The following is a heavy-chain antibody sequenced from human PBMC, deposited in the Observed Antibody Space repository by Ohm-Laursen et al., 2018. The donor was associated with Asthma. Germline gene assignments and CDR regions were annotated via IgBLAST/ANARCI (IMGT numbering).Heavy chain of an antibody. V-gene: IGHV3-21*01. Sequence: SLRLSCAASGFTFSSYSMNWVRQAPGKGLEWVSSIRSSSSYIYYADSVKGRFTTSRDNAKNSVYLQMNSLRAEDTALYYCARIGPEWELPGREYSLHHWGEGTLVTVSS. D-gene: IGHD1-26*01. CDR2: IRSSSSYI. J-gene: IGHJ1*01. CDR1: GFTFSSYS. CDR3: ARIGPEWELPGREYSLHH.